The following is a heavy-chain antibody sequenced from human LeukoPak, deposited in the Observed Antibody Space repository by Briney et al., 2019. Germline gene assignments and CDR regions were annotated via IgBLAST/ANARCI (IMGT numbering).Heavy chain of an antibody. D-gene: IGHD3-22*01. CDR3: ATLRGRYYYDSSGYYWNLYDY. Sequence: SVKVSCKASGGTFSSYAIRWVRQAPGQGLEWMGRIIPIFGTANYAQKFQGRVTITADKSTSTAYMELSSLRSEDTAVYYCATLRGRYYYDSSGYYWNLYDYWGQGTLVTVSS. J-gene: IGHJ4*02. CDR2: IIPIFGTA. V-gene: IGHV1-69*06. CDR1: GGTFSSYA.